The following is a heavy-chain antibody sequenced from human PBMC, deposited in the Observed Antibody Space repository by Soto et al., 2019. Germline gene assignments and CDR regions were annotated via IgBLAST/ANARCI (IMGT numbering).Heavy chain of an antibody. CDR3: ARRPITMVRGSSTDNWFDP. V-gene: IGHV1-69*01. CDR1: GGTFSSYA. D-gene: IGHD3-10*01. Sequence: QVQLVQSGAEVKKPGSSVKVSCKASGGTFSSYAISWVRQAPGQGLEWMGGIIPIFGTANYAQKFQGRVTITADESTSTAYMELSSLISEDTAVYYCARRPITMVRGSSTDNWFDPWGQGTLVTVSS. J-gene: IGHJ5*02. CDR2: IIPIFGTA.